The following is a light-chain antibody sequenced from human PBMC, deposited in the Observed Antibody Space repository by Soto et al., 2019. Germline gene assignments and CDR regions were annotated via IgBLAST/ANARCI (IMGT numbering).Light chain of an antibody. Sequence: EIVMTQYPTPLSVSAGERSTLSCMASQGVSRKLAWYQHKSGQAPRLLISGASTGATGIPARFSGSGSGTEFTLTISSLQSEDCTIYYCQLYYSLPITFGGGGMVDVK. V-gene: IGKV3-15*01. J-gene: IGKJ4*01. CDR1: QGVSRK. CDR3: QLYYSLPIT. CDR2: GAS.